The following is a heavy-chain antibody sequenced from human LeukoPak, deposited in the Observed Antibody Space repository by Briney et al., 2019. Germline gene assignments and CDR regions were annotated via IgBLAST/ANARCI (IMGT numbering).Heavy chain of an antibody. CDR1: GGSFSGYY. CDR2: INHSGST. D-gene: IGHD3-10*01. J-gene: IGHJ4*02. CDR3: ARGAASGTPNQFDY. V-gene: IGHV4-34*01. Sequence: SETLSLTCAVYGGSFSGYYRSWVRQPPGKGLEWIGEINHSGSTNYNPPLKSRVTVSVDTSKNQFSLKLSSVTAADTAVYYCARGAASGTPNQFDYWGQGILVTVSS.